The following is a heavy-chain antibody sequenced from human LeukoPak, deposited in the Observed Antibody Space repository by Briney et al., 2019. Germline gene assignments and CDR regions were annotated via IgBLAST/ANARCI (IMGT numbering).Heavy chain of an antibody. J-gene: IGHJ6*02. V-gene: IGHV3-21*01. D-gene: IGHD2-2*01. Sequence: PGGSLRLSCAASGFTFSSYSMNWVRQAPGKGLEWVSSISSSSSYIYYADSVKGRFTISRDNAKNSLYLQMNSLRAEDTAVYYCARVRGAPAKIVVVPAAMALNGMDVWGQGTTVTVSS. CDR1: GFTFSSYS. CDR2: ISSSSSYI. CDR3: ARVRGAPAKIVVVPAAMALNGMDV.